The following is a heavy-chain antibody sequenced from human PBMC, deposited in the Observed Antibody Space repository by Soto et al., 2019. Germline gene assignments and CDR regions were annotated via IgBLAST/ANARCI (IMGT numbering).Heavy chain of an antibody. J-gene: IGHJ3*02. CDR1: GFSLSTSGMR. CDR3: ARSSTYDSSGYYWGAFDM. D-gene: IGHD3-22*01. CDR2: IDWDDDK. Sequence: SGPTLVNPTQTLTLTCTFSGFSLSTSGMRVSWIRQPPGKALEWLARIDWDDDKFYSTSLKTRLTISKETSKNQVVLTMTNMAPVDTATYYCARSSTYDSSGYYWGAFDMWGPGTMVTV. V-gene: IGHV2-70*04.